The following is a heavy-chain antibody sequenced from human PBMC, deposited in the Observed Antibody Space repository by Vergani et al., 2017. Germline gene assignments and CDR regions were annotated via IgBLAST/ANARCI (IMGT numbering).Heavy chain of an antibody. J-gene: IGHJ6*02. CDR2: IYYSGST. V-gene: IGHV4-31*03. Sequence: QVQLQESGPGLVKPSQTLSLTCTVSGGSISSGGYYWSWIRQHPGKGLEWIGYIYYSGSTYYNPSLKSRVTISVDTSKNQFSLKLCSVTAADTAVYYCARYRIAARLYYYYGMDVWGQGTTVTVSS. CDR3: ARYRIAARLYYYYGMDV. D-gene: IGHD6-6*01. CDR1: GGSISSGGYY.